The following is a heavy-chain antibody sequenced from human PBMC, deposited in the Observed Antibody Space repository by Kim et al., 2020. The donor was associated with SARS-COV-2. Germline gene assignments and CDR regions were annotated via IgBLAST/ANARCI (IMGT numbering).Heavy chain of an antibody. Sequence: ADSEQSRIPISRDNAENTVYLQMKSLRAEDTAMYFCTRGYWGGSGGCHFDSWGQGTLVTVSS. V-gene: IGHV3-74*01. J-gene: IGHJ4*02. CDR3: TRGYWGGSGGCHFDS. D-gene: IGHD6-19*01.